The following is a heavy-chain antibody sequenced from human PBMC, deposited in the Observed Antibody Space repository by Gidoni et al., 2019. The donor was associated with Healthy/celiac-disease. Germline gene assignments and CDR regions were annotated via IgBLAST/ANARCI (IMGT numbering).Heavy chain of an antibody. CDR1: GGSISSSSYY. CDR2: IYYSGNT. CDR3: ARQSSMGHSDAFDI. D-gene: IGHD1-26*01. V-gene: IGHV4-39*01. J-gene: IGHJ3*02. Sequence: QLQLQESGPGLVKPSETLSLTCTVSGGSISSSSYYWGWIRQPPGKGLEWIGSIYYSGNTYYNPSLKSRVTISVDTSKNQFSLKLSSVTAADTAVYYCARQSSMGHSDAFDIWGQGTMVTVSS.